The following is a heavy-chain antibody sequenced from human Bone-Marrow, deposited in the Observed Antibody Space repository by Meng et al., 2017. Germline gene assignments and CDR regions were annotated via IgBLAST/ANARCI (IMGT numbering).Heavy chain of an antibody. Sequence: GGSLRLSCAGPEPVFSASWMGWVRQAPGKGLAWVGLIKSKVHGGATEYAAPVKGRFSISRDDSKTTLYLEMNSLETGDTAVYYCATEYFGAYNHWGRGARVTVSS. D-gene: IGHD3-10*01. CDR3: ATEYFGAYNH. CDR1: EPVFSASW. V-gene: IGHV3-15*01. CDR2: IKSKVHGGAT. J-gene: IGHJ5*02.